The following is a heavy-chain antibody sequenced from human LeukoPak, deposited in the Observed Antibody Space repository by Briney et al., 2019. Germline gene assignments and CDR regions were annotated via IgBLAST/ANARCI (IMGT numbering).Heavy chain of an antibody. J-gene: IGHJ4*02. CDR3: ARDEGQLAGYYFDY. CDR2: IRTSAGT. D-gene: IGHD6-6*01. V-gene: IGHV4-4*07. CDR1: AGSISSYY. Sequence: PSEPLSPTCTVSAGSISSYYWSSIRQPARKCLEWIGPIRTSAGTNYTPSLKSRVTMSVDTPKNQSSLKLTSMTAADTAVYYCARDEGQLAGYYFDYWGQGTLVTVSS.